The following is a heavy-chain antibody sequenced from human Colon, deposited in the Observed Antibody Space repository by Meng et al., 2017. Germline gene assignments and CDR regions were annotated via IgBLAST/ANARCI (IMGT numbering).Heavy chain of an antibody. J-gene: IGHJ3*02. CDR2: ISSSSNYI. CDR3: ARVSGDYGDYDAFDI. Sequence: GESLKISCAASGFTFSSYSMNWVRQAPGKGLEWVSSISSSSNYIYYADSVKGRFTISRDNAKNSLYLQMNSLRAEDTAVYYCARVSGDYGDYDAFDIWGQGTMVTVSS. D-gene: IGHD4-17*01. CDR1: GFTFSSYS. V-gene: IGHV3-21*01.